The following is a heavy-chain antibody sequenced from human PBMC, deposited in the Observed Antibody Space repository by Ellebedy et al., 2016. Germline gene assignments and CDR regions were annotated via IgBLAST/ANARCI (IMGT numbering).Heavy chain of an antibody. CDR1: GFTFDDYA. J-gene: IGHJ4*02. CDR2: INSDGSST. D-gene: IGHD5-12*01. V-gene: IGHV3-9*01. Sequence: GGSLRLSXAASGFTFDDYAMHWVRQAPGKGLVWVSRINSDGSSTSYADSVKGRFTISRDNAKNSLYLQMNSLRAEDTALYYCAKELGRGYSGYDGDSSNWPPDYWGQGTLVTVSS. CDR3: AKELGRGYSGYDGDSSNWPPDY.